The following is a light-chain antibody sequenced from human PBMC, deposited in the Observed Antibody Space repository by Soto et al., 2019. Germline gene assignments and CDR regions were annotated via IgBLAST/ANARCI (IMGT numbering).Light chain of an antibody. Sequence: QSVLTQPPSASGTPGQRVTISCSGSSSKIGSNTVNWYQQLPGTAPKLLIYSNNQRPSGVPGRFSGSKSGTSASLAISGLQSEDEADYYCAAWDDSLNGDVVFGGGTKVTVL. CDR3: AAWDDSLNGDVV. CDR2: SNN. CDR1: SSKIGSNT. V-gene: IGLV1-44*01. J-gene: IGLJ2*01.